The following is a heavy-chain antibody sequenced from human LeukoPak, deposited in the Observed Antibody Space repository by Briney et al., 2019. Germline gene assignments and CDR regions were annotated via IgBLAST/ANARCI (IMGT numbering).Heavy chain of an antibody. CDR1: GGSISSYY. CDR3: ARGWDFLTPYYYYGVDV. Sequence: PSETLSLTCTVSGGSISSYYWSWIRQPPEKGLEWIGYVYYSGSTDYNPSLKSRVTISVDTSKNQFSLKLSSVTAADTAVYYCARGWDFLTPYYYYGVDVWGQGTSVTVSS. V-gene: IGHV4-59*01. D-gene: IGHD3-9*01. J-gene: IGHJ6*02. CDR2: VYYSGST.